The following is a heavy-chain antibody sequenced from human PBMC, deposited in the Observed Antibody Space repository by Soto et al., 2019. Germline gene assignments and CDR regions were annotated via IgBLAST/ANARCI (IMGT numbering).Heavy chain of an antibody. CDR3: ARGYSGSYEPLNWFDP. V-gene: IGHV4-31*03. Sequence: PSETLSLTCTVSGGSISSGGYYWSWIRQHPGKGLEWIGYIYYSGSTYYNPSLKSRVTISVDTSKNQFSLKLSSVTAADTAVYYCARGYSGSYEPLNWFDPWGQGTLVTVSS. D-gene: IGHD1-26*01. CDR2: IYYSGST. J-gene: IGHJ5*02. CDR1: GGSISSGGYY.